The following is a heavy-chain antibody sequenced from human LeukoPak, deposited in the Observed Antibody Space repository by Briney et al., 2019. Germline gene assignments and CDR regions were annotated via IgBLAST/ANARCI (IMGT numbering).Heavy chain of an antibody. CDR1: GGSISSCY. Sequence: SETLSLTCTVSGGSISSCYWSWIRQPPGKGLEWIGYIYYSGSTNYNPSLKSRVTISVDTSKNQFSLKLSSVTAADTAVYYCARRYCRGGTCYFDYWGQGTLVTVSS. CDR2: IYYSGST. D-gene: IGHD2-15*01. V-gene: IGHV4-59*08. CDR3: ARRYCRGGTCYFDY. J-gene: IGHJ4*02.